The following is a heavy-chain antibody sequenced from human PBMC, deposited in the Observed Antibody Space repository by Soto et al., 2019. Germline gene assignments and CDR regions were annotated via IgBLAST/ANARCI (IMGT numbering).Heavy chain of an antibody. CDR3: ARRIDGFTPHFDY. V-gene: IGHV5-51*01. Sequence: GGSLTISWKGFGYSFSSHWNGRVRQLPGKGLEWMGIINPGDSDTRYSPSFQGQVTISADKSISTAYRQWSSLKASDTAMYFCARRIDGFTPHFDYCGQGTLVSVSS. J-gene: IGHJ4*02. CDR1: GYSFSSHW. CDR2: INPGDSDT. D-gene: IGHD2-15*01.